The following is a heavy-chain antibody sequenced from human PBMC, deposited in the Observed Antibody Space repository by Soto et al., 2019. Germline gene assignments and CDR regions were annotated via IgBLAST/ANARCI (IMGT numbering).Heavy chain of an antibody. V-gene: IGHV4-39*01. Sequence: PSETLSLTCTVSGASISTRGYYWGWIRQPPGKGLEWIGSIYYSGTTYYNPSLKSRVTMSVDTSKNQFSLSLSSVTAADTAMYYCARHRYSYGVYYFDYWGQGTLVTVSS. CDR3: ARHRYSYGVYYFDY. CDR1: GASISTRGYY. J-gene: IGHJ4*02. CDR2: IYYSGTT. D-gene: IGHD5-18*01.